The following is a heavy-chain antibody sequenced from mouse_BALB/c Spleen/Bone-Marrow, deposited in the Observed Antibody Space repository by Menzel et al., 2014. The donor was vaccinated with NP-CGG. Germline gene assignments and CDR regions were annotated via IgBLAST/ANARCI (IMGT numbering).Heavy chain of an antibody. J-gene: IGHJ2*01. V-gene: IGHV6-6*02. Sequence: EVQLVESGGGLVQPGGSMKLSCVASGFTFSNYWMNWVRRSPEKGLEWVAEIRLKSNNYATHYAESVKGRFTISRDDSKSSVYLQMNNLRAEDTGIYYCTRVNWPFDYWGQGTTLTVSS. CDR3: TRVNWPFDY. D-gene: IGHD4-1*01. CDR1: GFTFSNYW. CDR2: IRLKSNNYAT.